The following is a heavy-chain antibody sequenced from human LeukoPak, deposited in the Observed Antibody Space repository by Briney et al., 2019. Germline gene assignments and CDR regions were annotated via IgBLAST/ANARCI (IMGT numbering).Heavy chain of an antibody. CDR3: ARSILEWLLSAFDP. V-gene: IGHV4-39*01. D-gene: IGHD3-3*01. CDR2: IYYSGSI. Sequence: PSETLSLTCAVSGGSISSSSYYWGWIRQPPGKGLEWIGSIYYSGSIYYSPSLKGRLTISVDTSKSQFSLKLSSVTAADTAVYYCARSILEWLLSAFDPWGQGTLVTVSS. J-gene: IGHJ5*02. CDR1: GGSISSSSYY.